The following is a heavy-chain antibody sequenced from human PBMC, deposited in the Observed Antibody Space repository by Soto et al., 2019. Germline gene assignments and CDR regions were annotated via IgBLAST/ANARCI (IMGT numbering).Heavy chain of an antibody. J-gene: IGHJ4*02. V-gene: IGHV1-3*01. CDR2: INAGNGNT. CDR1: GYTFTSYA. CDR3: ARDPNIVVVPAAALDY. D-gene: IGHD2-2*01. Sequence: ASVKVSCKASGYTFTSYAMHWVRQAPGQRLEWMGWINAGNGNTKYSQKFQGRVTITRDTSASTAYMELSSLRSEDTAVYYCARDPNIVVVPAAALDYWGQGTLVTVSS.